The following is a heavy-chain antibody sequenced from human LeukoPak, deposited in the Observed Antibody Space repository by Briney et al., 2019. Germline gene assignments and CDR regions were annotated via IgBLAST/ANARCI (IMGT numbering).Heavy chain of an antibody. D-gene: IGHD2-15*01. CDR3: VRDRGYCSGGTCYALWDY. V-gene: IGHV3-33*01. CDR1: GFTFSSYG. Sequence: SGGSLRLSCAASGFTFSSYGMHWVRQAPGKGLEWVAVIWYDGSNKYYADSVKGRFTISRDNSKNTLYLQMNSLRAEDTAMYYCVRDRGYCSGGTCYALWDYWGQGTLVTVSS. J-gene: IGHJ4*02. CDR2: IWYDGSNK.